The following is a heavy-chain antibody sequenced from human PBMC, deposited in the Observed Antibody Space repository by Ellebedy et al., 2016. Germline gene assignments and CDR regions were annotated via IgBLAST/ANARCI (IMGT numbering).Heavy chain of an antibody. V-gene: IGHV1-8*02. Sequence: ASVKVSCXASGGTFSSYAINWVRQATGQGLEWMGWMNPNSGNTGYAQKLQGRVTMTRNTSISTAYMELSSLSSEDTAVYYCARVRRACMDVWGKGTTVTVSS. CDR2: MNPNSGNT. CDR3: ARVRRACMDV. J-gene: IGHJ6*03. CDR1: GGTFSSYA.